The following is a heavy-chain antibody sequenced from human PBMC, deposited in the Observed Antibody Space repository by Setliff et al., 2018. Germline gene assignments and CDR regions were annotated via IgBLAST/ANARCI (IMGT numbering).Heavy chain of an antibody. J-gene: IGHJ3*02. CDR3: ARHGSIGYDSSGYYYDAFDI. Sequence: SETLSLTCSVSGGSINRNYWSWIRQPPRKGLEWIGYIHYSGNTNYNPSLKSRVTISVDTSKNQFSLKLSSVTAADTAVYYCARHGSIGYDSSGYYYDAFDIWGQGTMVTVSS. CDR2: IHYSGNT. V-gene: IGHV4-59*08. CDR1: GGSINRNY. D-gene: IGHD3-22*01.